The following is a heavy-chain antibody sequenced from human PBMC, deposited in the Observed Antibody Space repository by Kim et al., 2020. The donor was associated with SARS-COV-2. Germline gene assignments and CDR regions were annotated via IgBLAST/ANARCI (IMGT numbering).Heavy chain of an antibody. D-gene: IGHD5-12*01. CDR3: ASGYRGYDWC. CDR2: IYYSGST. Sequence: SETLSLTCSVSGGSVSSGSYYWGWIRQPPGKGLEWIGCIYYSGSTNYNPSLKSRVTISVDTSKNQFSLKLSSVTAADTAVYYCASGYRGYDWCWG. V-gene: IGHV4-39*01. CDR1: GGSVSSGSYY. J-gene: IGHJ6*01.